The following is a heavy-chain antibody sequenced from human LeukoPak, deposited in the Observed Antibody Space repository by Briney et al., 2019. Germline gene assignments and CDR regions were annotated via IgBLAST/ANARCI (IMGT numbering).Heavy chain of an antibody. V-gene: IGHV3-74*01. CDR2: INTGGSTT. CDR1: GFTFSSYW. J-gene: IGHJ4*02. Sequence: PGRSLRLSCAASGFTFSSYWTHWVRQAPGKGLVWVSRINTGGSTTDYADSVKGRFTISRDNAKNTLYLQMNSLRAEDTAVYYCSRDLRGRDDYWGQGILVIVSS. CDR3: SRDLRGRDDY. D-gene: IGHD5-24*01.